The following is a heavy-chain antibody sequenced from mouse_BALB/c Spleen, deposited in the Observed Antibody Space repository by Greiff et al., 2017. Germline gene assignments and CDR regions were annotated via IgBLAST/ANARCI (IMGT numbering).Heavy chain of an antibody. CDR1: GYSITSGYY. D-gene: IGHD3-1*01. CDR3: AREGSSGYAY. Sequence: EVKLQESGPGLVKPSQSLSLTCSVTGYSITSGYYWNWIRQFPGNKLEWMGYISYDGSNNYNPSLKNRISITRDTSKNQFFLKLNSVTTEDTATYYCAREGSSGYAYWGQGTLVTVSA. CDR2: ISYDGSN. V-gene: IGHV3-6*02. J-gene: IGHJ3*01.